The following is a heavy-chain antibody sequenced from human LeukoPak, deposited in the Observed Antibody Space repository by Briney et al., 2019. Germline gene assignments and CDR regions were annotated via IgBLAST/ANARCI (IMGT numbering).Heavy chain of an antibody. CDR3: ARILYGDYVG. CDR2: IYYSGST. D-gene: IGHD4-17*01. CDR1: GGSISSCDYY. J-gene: IGHJ4*02. V-gene: IGHV4-31*03. Sequence: MSSQTLSLTCTVSGGSISSCDYYWSWIRQHPGKGLEWIGYIYYSGSTYYNPSLKSRVTISVDTSKNQFSLKLSAVTAADTAVYYCARILYGDYVGWGQGTLVTVSS.